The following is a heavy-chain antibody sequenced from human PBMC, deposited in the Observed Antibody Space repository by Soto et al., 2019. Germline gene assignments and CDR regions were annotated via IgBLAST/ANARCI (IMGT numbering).Heavy chain of an antibody. CDR2: IIPIFGTA. J-gene: IGHJ4*02. Sequence: QVQLVQSGAEVKKPGSSVKVSCKASGGTFSSYAISWVRQAPGQGLEWMGGIIPIFGTANYAQKFQGRVKITADESTSTAYMELSSLRSEDTAVYYCARHVDTAMVTYFDYWGQGTLVTVSS. D-gene: IGHD5-18*01. V-gene: IGHV1-69*01. CDR1: GGTFSSYA. CDR3: ARHVDTAMVTYFDY.